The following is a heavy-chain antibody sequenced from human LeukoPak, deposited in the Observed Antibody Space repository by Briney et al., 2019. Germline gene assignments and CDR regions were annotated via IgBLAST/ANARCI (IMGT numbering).Heavy chain of an antibody. D-gene: IGHD1-26*01. V-gene: IGHV3-66*01. CDR2: IYSGGST. J-gene: IGHJ6*02. Sequence: GGSLRLSCAASGFTVSSNYMSWVRQAPGKGLEWVSVIYSGGSTYYADSVKGRFTISRDNSKNTLYLQMNSLRAEDTAVYYCARDRIGDIVGVTYYYYYGMDVWGQGTTVAVSS. CDR3: ARDRIGDIVGVTYYYYYGMDV. CDR1: GFTVSSNY.